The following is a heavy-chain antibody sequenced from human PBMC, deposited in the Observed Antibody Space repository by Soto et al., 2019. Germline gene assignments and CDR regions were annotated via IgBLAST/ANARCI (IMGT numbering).Heavy chain of an antibody. D-gene: IGHD3-3*01. CDR3: ARSDCWSGPCGMDV. J-gene: IGHJ6*02. V-gene: IGHV1-69*06. CDR2: IIPIYETP. CDR1: GGTFSSFA. Sequence: QGQVVQSGAEVKKPGSSVKVSCKASGGTFSSFAVSWVRQAPGQGLEWMGGIIPIYETPNYAQKFQDRVTITADKSTSIVYMELNSLRSEDTAVYYCARSDCWSGPCGMDVWGQGTTVTVSS.